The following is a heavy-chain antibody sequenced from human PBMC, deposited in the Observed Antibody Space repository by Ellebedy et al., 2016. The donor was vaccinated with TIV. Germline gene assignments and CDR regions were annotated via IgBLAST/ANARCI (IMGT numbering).Heavy chain of an antibody. V-gene: IGHV4-4*02. J-gene: IGHJ6*02. CDR3: ARGYGDYYYYYGMDV. Sequence: MPSETLSLTCAVSGGSISSSNWWRWVRQPPGKGLEWIGEIYHSGSTNYNPSLKSRVTISVDKSKNQFSLKLSSVTAADTAVYYCARGYGDYYYYYGMDVWGQGTTVTVSS. D-gene: IGHD4-17*01. CDR1: GGSISSSNW. CDR2: IYHSGST.